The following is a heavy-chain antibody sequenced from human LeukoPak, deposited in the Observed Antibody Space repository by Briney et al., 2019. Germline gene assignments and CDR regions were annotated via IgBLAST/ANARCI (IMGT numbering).Heavy chain of an antibody. V-gene: IGHV4-39*07. Sequence: SETLSLTCSVSGDSITSGGYYWAWLRQPPGKGLEWVGSVYYTGSIKYNPSLKGRVSISRDMSKNQFSLNVNFVAATDTAVYYCARRDYAAWFGPWGQGTLVTVSS. CDR3: ARRDYAAWFGP. D-gene: IGHD4/OR15-4a*01. CDR2: VYYTGSI. J-gene: IGHJ5*02. CDR1: GDSITSGGYY.